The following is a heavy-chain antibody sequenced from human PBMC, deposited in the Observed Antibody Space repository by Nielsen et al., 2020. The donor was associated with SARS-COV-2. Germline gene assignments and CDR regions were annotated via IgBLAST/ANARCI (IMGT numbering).Heavy chain of an antibody. CDR3: ASGSGDSLAFDI. Sequence: GGSLRLFCAASGLIFSSSWMVWVRQAPGKGLEWVANINEDGSVVNYVDSVKGRFTISRDNSKNTLYLQMNSLTGDDTAVYYCASGSGDSLAFDIWGQGTMVIVSS. D-gene: IGHD3-10*01. CDR2: INEDGSVV. V-gene: IGHV3-7*05. CDR1: GLIFSSSW. J-gene: IGHJ3*02.